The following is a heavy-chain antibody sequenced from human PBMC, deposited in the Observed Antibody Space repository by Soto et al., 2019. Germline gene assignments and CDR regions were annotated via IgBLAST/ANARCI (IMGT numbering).Heavy chain of an antibody. CDR2: IKEDGSQK. J-gene: IGHJ6*02. V-gene: IGHV3-7*04. Sequence: DVQLVESGGGLVQPGGSLRLSCTAYRFTFSNYWMTWVRQAPGKGLEWVANIKEDGSQKGHVDSVKGRFTISRDNTKNSLYLQMNSRRVEETAIYYCGRAAYSGDGLDVWGPGTTVTVS. D-gene: IGHD5-18*01. CDR3: GRAAYSGDGLDV. CDR1: RFTFSNYW.